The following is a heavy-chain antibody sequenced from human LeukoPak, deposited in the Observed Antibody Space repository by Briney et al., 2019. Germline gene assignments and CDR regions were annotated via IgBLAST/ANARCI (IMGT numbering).Heavy chain of an antibody. CDR3: ARKTGDC. J-gene: IGHJ4*02. CDR2: IKQDGSEK. Sequence: PGGSLRLSCAASGFTFSSYAMRWVRQAPGTGLEWVANIKQDGSEKYYVDSVKGRFTISRDNAKNSLYLQMNSLRVEDTAVYYCARKTGDCWGQGTLVIVSS. CDR1: GFTFSSYA. V-gene: IGHV3-7*01. D-gene: IGHD1-14*01.